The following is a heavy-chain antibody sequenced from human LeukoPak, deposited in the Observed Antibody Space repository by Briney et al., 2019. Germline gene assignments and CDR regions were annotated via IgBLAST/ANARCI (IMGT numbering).Heavy chain of an antibody. CDR3: ARLPTVTFFDY. CDR2: IYYSGSM. Sequence: SETLSLTCTVSGGSISSSSYYWGWIRQPPGKGLEWIGSIYYSGSMYYNPSLKSRVTISIDTSKNQFSLRLSSVTAADTAVYYCARLPTVTFFDYWGQGTLVTVSS. J-gene: IGHJ4*02. D-gene: IGHD4-17*01. CDR1: GGSISSSSYY. V-gene: IGHV4-39*01.